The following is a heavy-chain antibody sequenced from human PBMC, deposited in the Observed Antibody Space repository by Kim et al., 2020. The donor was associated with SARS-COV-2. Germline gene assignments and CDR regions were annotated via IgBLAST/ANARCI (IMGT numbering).Heavy chain of an antibody. CDR1: GYSFTSYW. J-gene: IGHJ6*02. Sequence: GESLKISCKGSGYSFTSYWISWVRQMPGKGLEWMGRIDPSDSYTNYSPSFQGHVTISADKSISTAYLQWSSLKASDTAMYYCARTGVYCTNGVCYNRMDVWGQGTTVTVSS. D-gene: IGHD2-8*01. CDR2: IDPSDSYT. V-gene: IGHV5-10-1*01. CDR3: ARTGVYCTNGVCYNRMDV.